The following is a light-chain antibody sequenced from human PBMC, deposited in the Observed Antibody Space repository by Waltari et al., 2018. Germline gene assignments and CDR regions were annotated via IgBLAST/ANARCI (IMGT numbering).Light chain of an antibody. CDR2: DAS. J-gene: IGKJ2*01. V-gene: IGKV3-11*01. CDR1: QSVGSY. Sequence: EIVLTQSPDTLSLSPGDTATLSCRASQSVGSYLAWYQQKPDHPPRLLIYDASNRATGVPDRFRGSGSGTDFTLTISSLEAEDFAVYFCQQRSNWTPHTFGQGARLDIK. CDR3: QQRSNWTPHT.